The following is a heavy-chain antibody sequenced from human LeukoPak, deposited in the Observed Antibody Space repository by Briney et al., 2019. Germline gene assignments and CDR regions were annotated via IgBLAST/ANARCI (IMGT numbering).Heavy chain of an antibody. V-gene: IGHV4-59*12. CDR3: ARDRYYYDSSGYKYMDV. D-gene: IGHD3-22*01. Sequence: SETLSLTCTVSGGSISNYYWSWIRQPPGKGLEWIGYIYYSGSTNYNPSLKSRVTMSVDTSKNQFSLKLNSVTAADTAVYYCARDRYYYDSSGYKYMDVWGKGTTVTVSS. J-gene: IGHJ6*03. CDR2: IYYSGST. CDR1: GGSISNYY.